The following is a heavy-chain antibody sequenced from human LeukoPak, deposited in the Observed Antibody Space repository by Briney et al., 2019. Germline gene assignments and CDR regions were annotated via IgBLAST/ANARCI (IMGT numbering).Heavy chain of an antibody. J-gene: IGHJ4*02. CDR2: IKHDGTEN. V-gene: IGHV3-7*05. Sequence: GGSLSLSCAASGFSFSDYWMSWVRQAPGKGLEWVANIKHDGTENYYVDSLKGRFTISRDNAKNSVYLRMNSLRAEDTAVYYCARPSSGWSYFDYWGQGTLVTVSS. CDR1: GFSFSDYW. D-gene: IGHD6-19*01. CDR3: ARPSSGWSYFDY.